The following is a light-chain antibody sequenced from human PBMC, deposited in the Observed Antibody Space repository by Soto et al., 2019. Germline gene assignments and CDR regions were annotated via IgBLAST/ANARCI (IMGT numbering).Light chain of an antibody. J-gene: IGKJ1*01. CDR2: DAS. V-gene: IGKV1-5*01. CDR3: QQYDKYST. Sequence: DIQMTQSPSTLSASVGDTVTVTCRASQSVSGWLAWYQQKPGEAPNLLIYDASTLQGGVPSRFSGSGSGTEFTLTVTSLQPEDFATYFCQQYDKYSTFGHGTKVDNK. CDR1: QSVSGW.